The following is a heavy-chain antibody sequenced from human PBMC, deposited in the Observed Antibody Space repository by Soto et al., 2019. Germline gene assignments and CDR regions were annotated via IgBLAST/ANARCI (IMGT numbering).Heavy chain of an antibody. CDR3: ATRYHYDILTGSENWFEP. CDR2: IIPIFGTA. Sequence: ASVKVSCKASGCTFSSYAISWVRQAPGQGREWMGGIIPIFGTANYAQKFQGRVTITADESTSTAYMELSSLRSEDTAVYYCATRYHYDILTGSENWFEPWGQGTLVTVSS. CDR1: GCTFSSYA. V-gene: IGHV1-69*13. J-gene: IGHJ5*02. D-gene: IGHD3-9*01.